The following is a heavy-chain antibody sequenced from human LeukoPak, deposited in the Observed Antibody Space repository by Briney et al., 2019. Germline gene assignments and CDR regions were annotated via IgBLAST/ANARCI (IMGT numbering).Heavy chain of an antibody. CDR1: GGSFSGYY. Sequence: SETLSLTCAVYGGSFSGYYWSWIRQPPGKGLEWIGEINHSGSTNYNPSLKSRVTISVDTSKNQFSLKLSSVTAADTAVYYCARGGGIAARQIDYWGQGTLVTVSS. J-gene: IGHJ4*02. CDR3: ARGGGIAARQIDY. V-gene: IGHV4-34*01. CDR2: INHSGST. D-gene: IGHD6-6*01.